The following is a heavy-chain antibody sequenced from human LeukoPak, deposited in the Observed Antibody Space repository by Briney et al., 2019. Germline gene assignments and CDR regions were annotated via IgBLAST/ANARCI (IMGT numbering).Heavy chain of an antibody. CDR3: ARDVGEYCSSVSCYASDY. Sequence: VASVKVSCKTSGYTFSDYYIHWIRQAPGQGLEWVGWINPNSGDTDYAQKFQGRVTMTRDTSISTAYMELSRLRADDTAIYYCARDVGEYCSSVSCYASDYWGQGTLVTVSS. J-gene: IGHJ4*02. V-gene: IGHV1-2*02. D-gene: IGHD2-2*01. CDR2: INPNSGDT. CDR1: GYTFSDYY.